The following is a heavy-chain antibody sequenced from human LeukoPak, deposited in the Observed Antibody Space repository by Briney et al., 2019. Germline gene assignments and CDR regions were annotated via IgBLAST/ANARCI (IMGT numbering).Heavy chain of an antibody. V-gene: IGHV1-24*01. D-gene: IGHD6-19*01. J-gene: IGHJ3*02. CDR1: GYTLTELF. CDR2: FDPEDGET. CDR3: ATEVAVADYDAFDI. Sequence: GASVKVSCKVSGYTLTELFMHWVRQAPGKGLEWMGGFDPEDGETIYAQKFQGRVTMTEDTSTDTAYMELSSLRSEDTAVYYCATEVAVADYDAFDIWGQGTMVTVSS.